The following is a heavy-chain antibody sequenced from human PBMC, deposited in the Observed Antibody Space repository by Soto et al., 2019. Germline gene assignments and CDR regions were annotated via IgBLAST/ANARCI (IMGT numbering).Heavy chain of an antibody. CDR3: ARPYDFWSGYYNFDP. Sequence: ASVKVSCKASGYTFTGYYMHWVRQAPGQGLEWMGWINPNSGGTNYAQKFQGRVTMTRDTSISTAYMELSRLRSDDTAVYYCARPYDFWSGYYNFDPWGQVTLVTVSS. CDR2: INPNSGGT. V-gene: IGHV1-2*02. J-gene: IGHJ5*02. CDR1: GYTFTGYY. D-gene: IGHD3-3*01.